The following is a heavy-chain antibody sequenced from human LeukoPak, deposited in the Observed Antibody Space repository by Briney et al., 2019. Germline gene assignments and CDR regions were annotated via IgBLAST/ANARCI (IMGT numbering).Heavy chain of an antibody. J-gene: IGHJ4*02. CDR1: GFTFSRYG. D-gene: IGHD3-9*01. Sequence: GGSLRLSCAASGFTFSRYGIHWVRQAPGKGLEWVAVISYDGGIKYYADSVKGRFTISRDNSKNTLYLQMNSLRPEDTAVYYCARDRHVYYDILTGYASYFEYWGQGALVTVSS. V-gene: IGHV3-30*03. CDR3: ARDRHVYYDILTGYASYFEY. CDR2: ISYDGGIK.